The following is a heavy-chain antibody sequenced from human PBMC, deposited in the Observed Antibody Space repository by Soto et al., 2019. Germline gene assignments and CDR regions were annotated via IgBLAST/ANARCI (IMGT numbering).Heavy chain of an antibody. CDR3: ARGQRFSAWFDP. CDR2: VYSSGDT. CDR1: GGSMSSYY. J-gene: IGHJ5*02. V-gene: IGHV4-4*07. D-gene: IGHD3-3*01. Sequence: SETLSLTCTVSGGSMSSYYWTWIRQPAGKGLEWIGRVYSSGDTHYNPSLKSRVTISLDTSKNLFSLRLLSVTDADTAVYYCARGQRFSAWFDPWGPGTLVTVSS.